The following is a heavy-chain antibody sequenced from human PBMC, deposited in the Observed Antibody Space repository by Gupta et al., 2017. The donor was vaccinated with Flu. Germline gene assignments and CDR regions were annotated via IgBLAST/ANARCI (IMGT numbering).Heavy chain of an antibody. CDR3: PRDFSLTTWSCLTYGIDL. D-gene: IGHD4-17*01. V-gene: IGHV3-48*03. Sequence: EVQLVESGRGLVQPGGSLRLSCAASGFTFSSYEMNWVRQAPGKGLEWVAYISSSGSTIYYAASGTGLGTIARDNAKKALDRQINILRADKTAVYYGPRDFSLTTWSCLTYGIDLWGQGTPVTVSS. J-gene: IGHJ6*02. CDR2: ISSSGSTI. CDR1: GFTFSSYE.